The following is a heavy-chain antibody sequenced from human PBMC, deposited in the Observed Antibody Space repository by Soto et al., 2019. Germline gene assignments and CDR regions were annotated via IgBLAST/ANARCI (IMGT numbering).Heavy chain of an antibody. J-gene: IGHJ4*02. CDR3: ASSSPFHY. CDR1: SASLSSSTYY. V-gene: IGHV4-39*01. D-gene: IGHD6-6*01. CDR2: IYYSGNT. Sequence: QLQLQESGPGLVKPSETLSLTCSVSSASLSSSTYYWSWIRQPPGRGPEWIASIYYSGNTYYKLSLKSRVSISIDTSRNQFSLKLTSVTAADTGVYYCASSSPFHYWGPGILVTVSS.